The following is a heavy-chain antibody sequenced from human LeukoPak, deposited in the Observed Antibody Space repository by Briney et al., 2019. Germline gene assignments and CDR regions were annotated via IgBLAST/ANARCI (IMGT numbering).Heavy chain of an antibody. J-gene: IGHJ3*02. Sequence: GASVKVSCKASGYTFTSYDINWVRQATGQGLEWMGWMNPNSGNTGYAQKFQGRVTITRNTSMSTAYMELSSLRSEDTAVYYCARESGVQYAFDIWGQGTMVTVSS. CDR1: GYTFTSYD. CDR2: MNPNSGNT. V-gene: IGHV1-8*03. CDR3: ARESGVQYAFDI. D-gene: IGHD3-10*01.